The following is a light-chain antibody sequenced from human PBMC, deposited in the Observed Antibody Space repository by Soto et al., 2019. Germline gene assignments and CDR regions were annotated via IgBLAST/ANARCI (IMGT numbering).Light chain of an antibody. CDR1: SSNIGAGYD. V-gene: IGLV1-40*01. J-gene: IGLJ2*01. Sequence: QSVLTQPLSVSGAPGQRVTISCTGSSSNIGAGYDVHWYQQLPGTAPKLLIYGNSTRPSGVPDRFSGYKSGTSASLAITGLQAEDGADYYCQSYDSSLRVSVFGGGTKLTVL. CDR2: GNS. CDR3: QSYDSSLRVSV.